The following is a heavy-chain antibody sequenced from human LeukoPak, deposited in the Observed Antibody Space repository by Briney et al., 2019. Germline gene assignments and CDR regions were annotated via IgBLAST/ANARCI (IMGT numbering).Heavy chain of an antibody. CDR1: GGSISGYY. CDR2: IYTSGST. Sequence: SETLSLTCTVSGGSISGYYWSWIRQPAGKGLEWIGRIYTSGSTNYNPSLKSRLTMSVDTSKNQFSLRLSSVTAADTAVYYCARDCSGATWYSFDFDIWGQGTMVTVSS. CDR3: ARDCSGATWYSFDFDI. V-gene: IGHV4-4*07. D-gene: IGHD2-15*01. J-gene: IGHJ3*02.